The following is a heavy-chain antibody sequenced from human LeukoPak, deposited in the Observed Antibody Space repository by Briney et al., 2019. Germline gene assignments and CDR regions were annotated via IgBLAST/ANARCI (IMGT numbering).Heavy chain of an antibody. CDR2: MNPNSGNT. CDR3: ARDWFGDYQTYN. Sequence: GASVKVSCKASGYAFTTYDINWVRQANGQGLEWMGWMNPNSGNTGYAQRFQGRVTMTRNTSISTAYMELSSLRSDDTAVYYCARDWFGDYQTYNWGQGTLVTVSS. CDR1: GYAFTTYD. V-gene: IGHV1-8*01. J-gene: IGHJ4*02. D-gene: IGHD4-17*01.